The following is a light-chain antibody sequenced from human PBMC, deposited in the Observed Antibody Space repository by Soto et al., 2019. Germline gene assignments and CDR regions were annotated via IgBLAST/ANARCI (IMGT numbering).Light chain of an antibody. CDR1: QSVSGR. Sequence: EIVMTQSPATLSVSPGERATLSCRASQSVSGRLAWYQQKPGQAPRLLISGASSRATGIPDRFSGSGFGTDFTLTISRLEPEDFALYYCQHYAGGSRITFGQGTRLEIK. CDR2: GAS. CDR3: QHYAGGSRIT. J-gene: IGKJ5*01. V-gene: IGKV3-20*01.